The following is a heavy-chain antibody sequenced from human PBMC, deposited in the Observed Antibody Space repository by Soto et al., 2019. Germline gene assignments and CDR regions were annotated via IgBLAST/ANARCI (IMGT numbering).Heavy chain of an antibody. D-gene: IGHD6-19*01. V-gene: IGHV4-39*01. Sequence: ASETLSLTCTVSGGSISSSSYYWGWIRQPPGKGLEWIGSIYYSGSTYYNPSLKSRVTIFVDTSKNQFSLKVSSVTAADTSVYYCARQNSGWSVGYNWFDPWGQGTLVTVSS. J-gene: IGHJ5*02. CDR1: GGSISSSSYY. CDR3: ARQNSGWSVGYNWFDP. CDR2: IYYSGST.